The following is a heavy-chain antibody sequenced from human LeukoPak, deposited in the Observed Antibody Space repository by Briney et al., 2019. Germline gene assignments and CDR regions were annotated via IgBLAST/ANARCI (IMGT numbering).Heavy chain of an antibody. CDR2: INPSGGST. J-gene: IGHJ4*02. CDR1: GYTFTSYY. V-gene: IGHV1-46*01. CDR3: ARGLRGPSHFSGYDQSYFDY. Sequence: GASVKVSCKASGYTFTSYYMHWVRQAPGQGLEWMGIINPSGGSTSYAQKFQGRVTMTRDTSTSTVYMELSSLRSEDTAVYYCARGLRGPSHFSGYDQSYFDYWGQGTLVTVSS. D-gene: IGHD5-12*01.